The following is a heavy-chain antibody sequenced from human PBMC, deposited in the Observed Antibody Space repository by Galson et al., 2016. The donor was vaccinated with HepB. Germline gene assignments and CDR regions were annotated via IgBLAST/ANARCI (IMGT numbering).Heavy chain of an antibody. J-gene: IGHJ4*02. V-gene: IGHV3-53*01. CDR2: IYVGGST. Sequence: SLRLSCAASGFTVSSNYMNWVRQAPGKGLEWVSIIYVGGSTYYADSVGGRFTISRDNSKNTLYLQMNSLRAEDTAVYYCAGSGDYYYFDYWGQGTLVTVSS. CDR1: GFTVSSNY. D-gene: IGHD7-27*01. CDR3: AGSGDYYYFDY.